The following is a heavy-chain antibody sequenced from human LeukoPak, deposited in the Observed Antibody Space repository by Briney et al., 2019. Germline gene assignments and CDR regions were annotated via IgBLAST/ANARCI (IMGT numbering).Heavy chain of an antibody. D-gene: IGHD1-14*01. V-gene: IGHV3-30*04. CDR2: ESYDGSDK. Sequence: PGRTLRLSCEASGFILSSYAVHWVSHAPGKGLEWVAVESYDGSDKYYADAVKGRFTISRDNSKNTLYLQMNSLRAEDTAVYYCARGSLTEADYWGQGTLVTVSS. J-gene: IGHJ4*02. CDR1: GFILSSYA. CDR3: ARGSLTEADY.